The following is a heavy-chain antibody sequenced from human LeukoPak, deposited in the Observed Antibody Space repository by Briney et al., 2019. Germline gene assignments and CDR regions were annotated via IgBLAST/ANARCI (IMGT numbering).Heavy chain of an antibody. V-gene: IGHV3-23*01. CDR1: GFTFRSYS. Sequence: GGSLRLSCAASGFTFRSYSMSWVRQAPGKGLEWVSLISGSGSSTCYADSVKGRFTISRDNSKNTLYLQMNSLRAEDTAVYYCAKYSGSYSLDYWGQGTLVTVSS. CDR3: AKYSGSYSLDY. D-gene: IGHD1-26*01. J-gene: IGHJ4*02. CDR2: ISGSGSST.